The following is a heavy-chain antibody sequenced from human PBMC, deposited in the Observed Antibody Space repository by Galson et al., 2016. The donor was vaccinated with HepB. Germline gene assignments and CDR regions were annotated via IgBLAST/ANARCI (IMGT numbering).Heavy chain of an antibody. CDR1: GTSISNDY. J-gene: IGHJ4*02. D-gene: IGHD3-9*01. CDR2: IYYSGSS. V-gene: IGHV4-59*01. CDR3: ARGPLLRYFD. Sequence: ETLSLTCSVSGTSISNDYWTWIRQPPGKGLEWIGYIYYSGSSDFSPSLKSRVAMSVDPSKNQVSLKLSSVTAADTAVYYCARGPLLRYFDWGQGTLVTVSS.